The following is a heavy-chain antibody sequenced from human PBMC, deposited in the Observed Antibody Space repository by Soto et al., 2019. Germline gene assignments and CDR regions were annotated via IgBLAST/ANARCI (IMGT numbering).Heavy chain of an antibody. D-gene: IGHD6-13*01. Sequence: GGSLRLSCAASGFTFSSYAMHWVRQAPGKGLEWVAVISYDGSNKYYADSVKGRFTISRDNSKNTLYLQMNSLRAEDTAVYYCARGSSWYKWCFDYWGQGTLVTVSS. CDR1: GFTFSSYA. V-gene: IGHV3-30-3*01. CDR2: ISYDGSNK. J-gene: IGHJ4*02. CDR3: ARGSSWYKWCFDY.